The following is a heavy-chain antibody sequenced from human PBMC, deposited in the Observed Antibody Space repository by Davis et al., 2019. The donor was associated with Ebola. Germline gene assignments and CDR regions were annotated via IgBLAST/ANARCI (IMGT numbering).Heavy chain of an antibody. Sequence: ASVTVSCKASGYIFTGYYVHWMRQAPGQGLEWMGWINPNSGDTNIAQRFQHRVNMTSDTPMSAAHMEVTMLTSDDTAVYYCARDPAADYGGKLDYWGQGTLVTVSS. D-gene: IGHD4-23*01. J-gene: IGHJ4*02. CDR3: ARDPAADYGGKLDY. V-gene: IGHV1-2*02. CDR2: INPNSGDT. CDR1: GYIFTGYY.